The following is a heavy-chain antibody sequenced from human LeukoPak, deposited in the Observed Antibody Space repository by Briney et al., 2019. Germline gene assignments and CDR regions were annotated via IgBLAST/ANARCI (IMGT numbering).Heavy chain of an antibody. V-gene: IGHV1-18*01. J-gene: IGHJ4*02. Sequence: ASVKVSCKASSYTFITYGISWVRQAPGQGLEWMGWMSAYNGDTNYAQKLQGRVTMTTDTSTSTAYMELRSLRSDDTAVYYCGRGPYCSGGTCYSQYFDYWGQGTLVTVSS. CDR1: SYTFITYG. CDR3: GRGPYCSGGTCYSQYFDY. CDR2: MSAYNGDT. D-gene: IGHD2-15*01.